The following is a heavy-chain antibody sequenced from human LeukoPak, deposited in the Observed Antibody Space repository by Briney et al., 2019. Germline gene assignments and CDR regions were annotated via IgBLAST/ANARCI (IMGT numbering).Heavy chain of an antibody. J-gene: IGHJ3*02. Sequence: GRSLRLSCAASGFTFDDYAMHWVRQAPGKGLEWVSGISWNSGSIGYADSVKGRFTISRDNAKNSLYLQMNSLRAEDTALYYCAKVGEQWLVLSPFDIWGQGTMVTVSS. CDR2: ISWNSGSI. CDR3: AKVGEQWLVLSPFDI. CDR1: GFTFDDYA. D-gene: IGHD6-19*01. V-gene: IGHV3-9*01.